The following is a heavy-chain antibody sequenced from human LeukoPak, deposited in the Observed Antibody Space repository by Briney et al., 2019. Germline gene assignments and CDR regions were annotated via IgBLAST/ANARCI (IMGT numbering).Heavy chain of an antibody. CDR3: ARGGTAMVRIPDY. Sequence: GGSLRLSCAASGFTLSAYWMHWVRQAPGKGLMWVSRIEGDGNRITYADSVKGRFTISRENAKNSLYLQLNSLRAEDTAVYYCARGGTAMVRIPDYWGQGTLVTVSS. CDR1: GFTLSAYW. V-gene: IGHV3-74*01. J-gene: IGHJ4*02. D-gene: IGHD5-18*01. CDR2: IEGDGNRI.